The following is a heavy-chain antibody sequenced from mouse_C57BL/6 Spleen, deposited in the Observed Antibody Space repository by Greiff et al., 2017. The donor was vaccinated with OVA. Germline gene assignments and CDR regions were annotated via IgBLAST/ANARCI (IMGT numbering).Heavy chain of an antibody. CDR1: GYTFTSYW. J-gene: IGHJ2*01. Sequence: QVQLQQPGAELVKPGASVKMSCKASGYTFTSYWITWVKQRPGQGLEWIGDIYPGSGSTNYNEKFKSKATLTVDTSSSTAYMQLSSLTSEDSAVYYGARDPFTTVVATRGFDYWGQGTTLTVSS. CDR3: ARDPFTTVVATRGFDY. D-gene: IGHD1-1*01. V-gene: IGHV1-55*01. CDR2: IYPGSGST.